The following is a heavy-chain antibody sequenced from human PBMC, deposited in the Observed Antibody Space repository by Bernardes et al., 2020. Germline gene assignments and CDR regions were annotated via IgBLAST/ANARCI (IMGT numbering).Heavy chain of an antibody. CDR3: ARGEYSSSSPFDY. CDR1: GYTFTGYY. J-gene: IGHJ4*02. Sequence: ASMKVSCKASGYTFTGYYMHWVRQAPGQGLEWMGWINPNSGGTNYAQKFQGRVTMTRDTSISTAYMELSRLRSDDTAVYYCARGEYSSSSPFDYWGQGTLVTVSS. CDR2: INPNSGGT. D-gene: IGHD6-6*01. V-gene: IGHV1-2*02.